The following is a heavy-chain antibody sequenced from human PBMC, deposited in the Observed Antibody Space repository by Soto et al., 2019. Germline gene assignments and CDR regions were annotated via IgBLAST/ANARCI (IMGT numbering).Heavy chain of an antibody. D-gene: IGHD3-22*01. CDR2: ISNDGSNK. V-gene: IGHV3-30*03. CDR3: ASFTYYYDSSGPEPVDY. CDR1: GFTFSNYG. Sequence: GGSLRLSCAASGFTFSNYGMHWVRQAPGKGLEWVAVISNDGSNKYYADSVKGRFTISRDNSKNTLYLQMNSLRAEDTAVYYCASFTYYYDSSGPEPVDYWGQGTLVTVSS. J-gene: IGHJ4*02.